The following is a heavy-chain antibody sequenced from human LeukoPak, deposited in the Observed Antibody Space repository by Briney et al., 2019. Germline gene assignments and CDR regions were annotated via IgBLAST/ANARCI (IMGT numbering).Heavy chain of an antibody. Sequence: EGSLRLSCAASGFTFSSYWMSWVRQAPGKGLEWVANIKQDGSEKYYVDSVKGRFTISRDNAKNSLYLQMNSLRAEDTAVYYCASGSYYGSFDYWGQGTLVTVSS. CDR1: GFTFSSYW. D-gene: IGHD1-26*01. V-gene: IGHV3-7*01. CDR2: IKQDGSEK. J-gene: IGHJ4*02. CDR3: ASGSYYGSFDY.